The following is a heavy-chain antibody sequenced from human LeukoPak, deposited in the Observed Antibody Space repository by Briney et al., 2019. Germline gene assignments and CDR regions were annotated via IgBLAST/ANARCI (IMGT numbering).Heavy chain of an antibody. Sequence: SETLSLTCTVSGGSISSSSYYWSWIRQPPGKGLEWIGYIYYSGSTNYNPSLKSRVTISVDTSKNQFSLKLSSVTAADTAVYYCARGLGVMGVAGTGEFDYWGQGTLVTVSS. D-gene: IGHD6-19*01. V-gene: IGHV4-61*01. CDR2: IYYSGST. CDR3: ARGLGVMGVAGTGEFDY. J-gene: IGHJ4*02. CDR1: GGSISSSSYY.